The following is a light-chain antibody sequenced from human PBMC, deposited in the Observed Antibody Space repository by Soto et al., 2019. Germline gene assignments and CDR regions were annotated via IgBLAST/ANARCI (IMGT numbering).Light chain of an antibody. CDR3: QQYGRSPYT. Sequence: EILLTQSPGTLSLPPGERATLSCRADHPISSSYLAWYQQKPGQAPRLLIYAASSRATGIPDRFSGSGSGTDFNLTISRLEPEDFAVYYCQQYGRSPYTFGQGTKVDIK. V-gene: IGKV3-20*01. CDR1: HPISSSY. CDR2: AAS. J-gene: IGKJ2*01.